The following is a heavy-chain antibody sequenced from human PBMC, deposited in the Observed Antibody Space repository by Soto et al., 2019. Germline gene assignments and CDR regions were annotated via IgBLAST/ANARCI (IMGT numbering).Heavy chain of an antibody. Sequence: QVQLVESGGGVVQPGRSLRLSCAASGFTFSSYGMHWVRQAPGKGLEWVAVISYDGSNKYYADSVKGRFSISRYNSKNTLYLQRNSLRAEDTAVYYCAKTLPGYRYGPSGSYYYGRDVWGQGTTVTVSS. CDR3: AKTLPGYRYGPSGSYYYGRDV. D-gene: IGHD5-18*01. V-gene: IGHV3-30*18. CDR1: GFTFSSYG. J-gene: IGHJ6*02. CDR2: ISYDGSNK.